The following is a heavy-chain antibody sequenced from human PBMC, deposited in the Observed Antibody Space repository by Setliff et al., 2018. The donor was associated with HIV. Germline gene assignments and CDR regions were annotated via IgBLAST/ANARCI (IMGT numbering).Heavy chain of an antibody. CDR3: ASSVDNYGDNRWFDP. CDR1: GGSISSDSYY. CDR2: IYTSGSI. J-gene: IGHJ5*02. Sequence: SETLSLTCTVSGGSISSDSYYWSWIRQPAGKGLEWIGRIYTSGSINLSPSLKSRLTISVDTSKNQFSLKLTSVTATDTAVYYCASSVDNYGDNRWFDPRGQGTLVTVSS. D-gene: IGHD4-17*01. V-gene: IGHV4-61*02.